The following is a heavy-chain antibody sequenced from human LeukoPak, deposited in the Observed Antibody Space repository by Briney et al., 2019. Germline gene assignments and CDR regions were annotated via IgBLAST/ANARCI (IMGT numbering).Heavy chain of an antibody. V-gene: IGHV1-69*04. D-gene: IGHD1-26*01. CDR2: IIPIFGIA. J-gene: IGHJ3*02. CDR3: ARDAGVGAAPEDAFDI. Sequence: PVKVSCKASGGTFSSYAISWVRQAPEQGLEWMGRIIPIFGIANYAQKFQGRVTITADKSTSTAYMELSSLRSEDTAVYYCARDAGVGAAPEDAFDIWGQGTTVTVSS. CDR1: GGTFSSYA.